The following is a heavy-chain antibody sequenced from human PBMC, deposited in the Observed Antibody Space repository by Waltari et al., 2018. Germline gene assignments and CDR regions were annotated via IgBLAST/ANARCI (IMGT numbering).Heavy chain of an antibody. Sequence: QVQLQESGPGLVKPSQTLSLTCTVSGGSISSGSYYWSWFRQPAGKGLEWIGRIYTSGSTNYNPSLKSRVTISVDTSKNQFSLKLSSVTAADTAVYYCARDDSIAVAGHYYYYGMDVWGQGTTVTVSS. CDR1: GGSISSGSYY. J-gene: IGHJ6*02. D-gene: IGHD6-19*01. V-gene: IGHV4-61*02. CDR2: IYTSGST. CDR3: ARDDSIAVAGHYYYYGMDV.